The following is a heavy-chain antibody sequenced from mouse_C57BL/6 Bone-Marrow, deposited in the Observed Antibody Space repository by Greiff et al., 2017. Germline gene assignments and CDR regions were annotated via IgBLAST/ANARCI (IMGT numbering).Heavy chain of an antibody. CDR1: GFTFSNYW. CDR2: IRLKSDNYAT. CDR3: TYYYGSSYYAMDY. J-gene: IGHJ4*01. Sequence: EVKLVESGGGLVQPGGSMKLSCVASGFTFSNYWMNWVRQSPEKGLEWVAQIRLKSDNYATHYAESVKGRFTISSDDSNISVYLQMNNLRAEDTGIYYCTYYYGSSYYAMDYWGQGTSVTVSS. D-gene: IGHD1-1*01. V-gene: IGHV6-3*01.